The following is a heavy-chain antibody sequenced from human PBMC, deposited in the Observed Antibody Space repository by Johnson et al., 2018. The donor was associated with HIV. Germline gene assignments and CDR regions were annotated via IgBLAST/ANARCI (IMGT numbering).Heavy chain of an antibody. Sequence: VHLVESGGGLVQPGRSLRLSCAASGFTFDDYAMHWVRQAPGKGLEWVSGISWNSGSIGYADSVKGRFTISRDNAKNSLYLQMNSLRAEDTALYYCAKDIGLSGSYFFGAFDMWGQGTMVTVSS. V-gene: IGHV3-9*01. D-gene: IGHD1-26*01. CDR1: GFTFDDYA. J-gene: IGHJ3*02. CDR2: ISWNSGSI. CDR3: AKDIGLSGSYFFGAFDM.